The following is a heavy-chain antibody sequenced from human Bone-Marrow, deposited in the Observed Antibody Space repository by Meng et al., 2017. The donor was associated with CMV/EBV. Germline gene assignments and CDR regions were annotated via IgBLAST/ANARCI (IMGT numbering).Heavy chain of an antibody. CDR3: ARGRIQLYYYYYYGMDV. Sequence: GGSLRLSCEGSGFKFSNYGLHWVRQAPGKGLEWVAVISYDGSNKYYADSVKGRFTISRDNSKNTLYLQMNSLRAEDTAVYYCARGRIQLYYYYYYGMDVWGQGNTVTVSS. CDR2: ISYDGSNK. CDR1: GFKFSNYG. J-gene: IGHJ6*02. D-gene: IGHD5-18*01. V-gene: IGHV3-30*19.